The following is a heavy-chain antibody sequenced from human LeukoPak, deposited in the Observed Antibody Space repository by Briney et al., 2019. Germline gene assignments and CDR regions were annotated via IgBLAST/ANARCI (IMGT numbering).Heavy chain of an antibody. D-gene: IGHD2-15*01. CDR1: GASIRSGDYY. V-gene: IGHV4-30-4*01. CDR3: ARDCSGGSCYGAFDI. J-gene: IGHJ3*02. CDR2: IYDSGST. Sequence: SQTLSLTCTVSGASIRSGDYYWSWIRQPPGKGLEWIGYIYDSGSTHYNPSLKSRITISVDTSENRFSLKLCSVTATDTAVYYCARDCSGGSCYGAFDIWGQGTMVTVSS.